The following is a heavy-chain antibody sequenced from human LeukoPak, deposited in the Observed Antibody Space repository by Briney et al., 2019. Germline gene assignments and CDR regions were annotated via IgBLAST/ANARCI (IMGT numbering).Heavy chain of an antibody. CDR2: INTDEIST. J-gene: IGHJ4*02. D-gene: IGHD6-6*01. V-gene: IGHV3-74*03. CDR1: GFTFSSYW. CDR3: AKAYLSSSGRGFDY. Sequence: GGSLRLSCAASGFTFSSYWMHWVRQAPGKGLVWVSRINTDEISTTYADSVKGRFTISRDNAKNTLYLQMNSLRAEDTAVYYCAKAYLSSSGRGFDYWGQGTLVTVSS.